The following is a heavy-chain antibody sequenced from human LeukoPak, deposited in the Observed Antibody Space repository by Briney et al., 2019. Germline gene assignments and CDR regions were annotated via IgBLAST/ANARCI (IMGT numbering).Heavy chain of an antibody. CDR2: IYYSGST. CDR3: AREGGSSGWSHFDY. V-gene: IGHV4-59*12. Sequence: NSSETLSLTCTVSGGSISTYYWSWIRRPPGKGLEWIGYIYYSGSTNYNPSLKSRVTISVDTSKNQFSLKLSSVTVADTAVYYCAREGGSSGWSHFDYWGQGILITVSS. CDR1: GGSISTYY. D-gene: IGHD6-19*01. J-gene: IGHJ4*02.